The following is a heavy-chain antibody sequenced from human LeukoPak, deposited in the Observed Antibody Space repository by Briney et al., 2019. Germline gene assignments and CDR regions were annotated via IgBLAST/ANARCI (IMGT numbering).Heavy chain of an antibody. J-gene: IGHJ3*02. CDR1: GFTFSNYG. CDR2: IWFDGIRK. V-gene: IGHV3-30*02. CDR3: VKNYHRVSSWPFNYDGVDI. D-gene: IGHD6-13*01. Sequence: PGGSLRLSCVASGFTFSNYGMHWVRQVPGKGLEWVAAIWFDGIRKYYADSVKGRLTISRDNSKNTLFLQMSSLRVEDTAVYYCVKNYHRVSSWPFNYDGVDIWGQGTKVTVSS.